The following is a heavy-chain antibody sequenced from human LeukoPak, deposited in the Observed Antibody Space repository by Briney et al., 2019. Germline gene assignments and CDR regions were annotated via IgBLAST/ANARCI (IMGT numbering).Heavy chain of an antibody. D-gene: IGHD6-13*01. CDR1: GGTFSSYA. V-gene: IGHV1-69*04. CDR2: IIPILGIA. CDR3: AGRDQSSSWYDYDY. Sequence: SVKVSCKASGGTFSSYAISWVRQAPGQGLEWMGRIIPILGIANYAQKFQGRVTITADKSTSTAYMELSSLRAEDTAVYYCAGRDQSSSWYDYDYWGQGTLVTVSS. J-gene: IGHJ4*02.